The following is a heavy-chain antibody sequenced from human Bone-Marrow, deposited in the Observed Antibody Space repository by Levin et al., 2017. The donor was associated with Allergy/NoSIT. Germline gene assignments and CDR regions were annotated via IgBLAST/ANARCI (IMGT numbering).Heavy chain of an antibody. D-gene: IGHD2-21*02. CDR1: GFTFSAYW. CDR2: INTDGTIT. V-gene: IGHV3-74*01. Sequence: PGGSLRLSCAASGFTFSAYWMHWVRQGPGEGLVWVSRINTDGTITNYADSVKGRFTISRDNARDTLHLQMNNLRAEDTAVYYCIRDLAGGDGNWGQGALVTVSS. J-gene: IGHJ4*02. CDR3: IRDLAGGDGN.